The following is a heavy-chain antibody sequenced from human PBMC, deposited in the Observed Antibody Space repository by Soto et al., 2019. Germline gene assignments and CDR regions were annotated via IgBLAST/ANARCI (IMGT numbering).Heavy chain of an antibody. V-gene: IGHV4-38-2*01. Sequence: PSETLSLTCVVSGYVITSGYYWGCIRQPPGKGLEWIGTVDHSGSTYYDPSLQGRVTISIDTSKNQFSLKLTSVTAADTALYYCARYFHTYSGPPIWGQGTLVTVYS. D-gene: IGHD5-12*01. CDR2: VDHSGST. J-gene: IGHJ4*02. CDR3: ARYFHTYSGPPI. CDR1: GYVITSGYY.